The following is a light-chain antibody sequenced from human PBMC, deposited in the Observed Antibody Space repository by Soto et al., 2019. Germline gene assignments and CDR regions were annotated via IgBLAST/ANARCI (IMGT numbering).Light chain of an antibody. CDR3: QQYDSTPQT. J-gene: IGKJ1*01. CDR1: QSVLYSSNNQNY. CDR2: WAS. V-gene: IGKV4-1*01. Sequence: DIVMTQSPDSLAVSLGERATINCKSSQSVLYSSNNQNYLAWYQQKPGQPPKLLIFWASTREFGVPDRFSGSGSGTDFTLTISSLQAEDVAVYYCQQYDSTPQTFGQGTKVEIK.